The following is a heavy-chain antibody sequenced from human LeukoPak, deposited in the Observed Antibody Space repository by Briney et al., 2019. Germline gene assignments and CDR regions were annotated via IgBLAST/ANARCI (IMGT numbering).Heavy chain of an antibody. CDR1: GFTFSSYS. V-gene: IGHV3-48*02. D-gene: IGHD5-24*01. J-gene: IGHJ6*02. CDR3: AREWGRDGYNSPYYYYGMDV. CDR2: ISSSSSTI. Sequence: PGGSLRLSCAASGFTFSSYSMNWVRQAPGKGLEWVSYISSSSSTIYYADSVKGRFTISRDNAKNSLYLQMNSLRDEDTAVYYCAREWGRDGYNSPYYYYGMDVWGQGTTVTASS.